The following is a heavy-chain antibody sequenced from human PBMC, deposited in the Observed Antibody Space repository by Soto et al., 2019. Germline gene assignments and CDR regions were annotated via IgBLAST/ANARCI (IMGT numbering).Heavy chain of an antibody. CDR2: IYPGDSDT. Sequence: PGESLKISCKGSGYSFTSYWIGWVRQMPGKGLEWMGIIYPGDSDTRYSPSFQGQVTISADKSISTAYLQWSSLKASDTAMYYCARPNGYSYGSTYYFDYWGQGTLVTVSS. V-gene: IGHV5-51*01. D-gene: IGHD5-18*01. CDR3: ARPNGYSYGSTYYFDY. J-gene: IGHJ4*02. CDR1: GYSFTSYW.